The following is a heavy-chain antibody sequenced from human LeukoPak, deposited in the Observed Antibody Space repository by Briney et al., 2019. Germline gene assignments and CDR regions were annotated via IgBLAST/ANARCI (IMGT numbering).Heavy chain of an antibody. D-gene: IGHD2-15*01. CDR3: ASLELDCSGGSCYSAYDSPRDY. V-gene: IGHV1-46*01. Sequence: ASVKVSCKASGYTFTSYYMHWVRQAPGQGLEWMGIINPSGGSTSYAQKFQGRVTMTRDTSTSTVYMELSSLRSEDTAVYYCASLELDCSGGSCYSAYDSPRDYWGQGTLVTVSS. CDR1: GYTFTSYY. J-gene: IGHJ4*02. CDR2: INPSGGST.